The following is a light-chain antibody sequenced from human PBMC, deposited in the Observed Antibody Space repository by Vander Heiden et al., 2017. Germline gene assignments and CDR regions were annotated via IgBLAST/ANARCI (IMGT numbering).Light chain of an antibody. Sequence: QSALTQPASVSGSPGQSITISCTGTSSDVGGYNYVSWYQQQPGKAPKLMIYEVRKRPAGVSNRFSGSKSGNTASLTSSGLQAEDEADYYCSSYTSSSLKVFGGGTKLTVL. CDR2: EVR. V-gene: IGLV2-14*01. CDR1: SSDVGGYNY. J-gene: IGLJ2*01. CDR3: SSYTSSSLKV.